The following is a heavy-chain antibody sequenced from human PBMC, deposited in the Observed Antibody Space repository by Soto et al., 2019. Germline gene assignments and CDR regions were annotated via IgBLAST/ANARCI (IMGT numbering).Heavy chain of an antibody. CDR3: ARDHVLRYFDWSYDAFDI. D-gene: IGHD3-9*01. J-gene: IGHJ3*02. CDR1: GGTFSSYT. Sequence: SVKVSCKASGGTFSSYTISWVRQAPGQGLEWMGRIIPILGIANYAQKFQGRVTITADKSTSTAYMELSSLRSEDTAVYYCARDHVLRYFDWSYDAFDIWGQGTMVTVSS. CDR2: IIPILGIA. V-gene: IGHV1-69*04.